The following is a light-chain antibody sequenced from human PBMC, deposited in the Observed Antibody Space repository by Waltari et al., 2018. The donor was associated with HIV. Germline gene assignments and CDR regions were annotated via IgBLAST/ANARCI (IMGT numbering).Light chain of an antibody. CDR3: HQHSSTPPA. J-gene: IGKJ1*01. V-gene: IGKV4-1*01. Sequence: DIVMTQSPDSLAVSLVERATINCKSSQSVLYSSNNKNYLAWYQQKPGQPPKLLIYWASNRESGVPDRFTCSGSGTDFTLTISSLQAEDVAVYYCHQHSSTPPAFGQGTKVEIK. CDR1: QSVLYSSNNKNY. CDR2: WAS.